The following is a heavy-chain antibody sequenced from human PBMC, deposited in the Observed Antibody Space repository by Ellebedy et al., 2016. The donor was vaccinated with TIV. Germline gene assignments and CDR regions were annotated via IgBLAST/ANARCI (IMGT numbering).Heavy chain of an antibody. V-gene: IGHV1-18*01. J-gene: IGHJ6*02. CDR1: GYTFTSYG. CDR2: ISAYNGNT. CDR3: ARDGWEYYYGMDV. Sequence: AASVKVSCKASGYTFTSYGISWVRQAPGQGLEWMGWISAYNGNTNYAQKLQGRVTMTTDTSTSTAYMELSSLRSEDTAVYYCARDGWEYYYGMDVWGQGTTVTVSS. D-gene: IGHD1-26*01.